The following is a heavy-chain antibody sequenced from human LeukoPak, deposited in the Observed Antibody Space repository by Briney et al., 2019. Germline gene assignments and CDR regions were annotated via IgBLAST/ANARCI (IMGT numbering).Heavy chain of an antibody. CDR1: GFTFSSYG. CDR2: ISYDGSNK. CDR3: AKYRLSFTMVRGSIDY. D-gene: IGHD3-10*01. V-gene: IGHV3-30*18. J-gene: IGHJ4*02. Sequence: GRSLRLSCAASGFTFSSYGMHWVRQAPGKGLEWVAVISYDGSNKYYADSVKGRFTISRDNSKNTLYLQMNSLRAEDTAVYYCAKYRLSFTMVRGSIDYWGQGTLVTVPS.